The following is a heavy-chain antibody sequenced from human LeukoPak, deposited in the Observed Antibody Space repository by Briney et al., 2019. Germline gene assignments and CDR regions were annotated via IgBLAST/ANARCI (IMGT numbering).Heavy chain of an antibody. CDR3: ARVATMVYFDY. Sequence: PSETLSLTCTVSGGSISGSSYYWGWIRQPPGKGLEWIGSIYYSGSTYYNPSLKSRVTISVDTSKNQFSLKLNSVTATDTAVYYCARVATMVYFDYWDQGILVTVSS. D-gene: IGHD3-10*01. V-gene: IGHV4-39*02. J-gene: IGHJ4*02. CDR1: GGSISGSSYY. CDR2: IYYSGST.